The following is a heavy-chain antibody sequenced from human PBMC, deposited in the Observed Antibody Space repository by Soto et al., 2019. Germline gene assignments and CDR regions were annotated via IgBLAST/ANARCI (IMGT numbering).Heavy chain of an antibody. J-gene: IGHJ3*02. CDR3: ARVSYDILTGYYSGAFDI. Sequence: QVQLVQSGAEVKKPGASVKVSCKASGYTFTSYDINWVRQATGQGLEWMGWMNPNSGNTGYAQKFQGRVNMTRNTSISTAYMELSSLRSEDTAVYYCARVSYDILTGYYSGAFDIWGQGTMVTVSS. D-gene: IGHD3-9*01. CDR2: MNPNSGNT. CDR1: GYTFTSYD. V-gene: IGHV1-8*01.